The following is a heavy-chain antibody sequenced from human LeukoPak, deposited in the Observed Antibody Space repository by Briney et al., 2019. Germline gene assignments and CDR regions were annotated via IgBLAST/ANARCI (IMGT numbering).Heavy chain of an antibody. CDR3: TTGNY. V-gene: IGHV3-15*01. CDR2: IKSKTAGGTT. J-gene: IGHJ4*02. CDR1: GFTFSNAW. Sequence: GESLRLSCAASGFTFSNAWMNWVRQAPGKGLEWVGHIKSKTAGGTTDYAAPVKGRFTISRDDSKNTLYLQMNSLKTEDTAVYYCTTGNYWGQGTLVTVSS.